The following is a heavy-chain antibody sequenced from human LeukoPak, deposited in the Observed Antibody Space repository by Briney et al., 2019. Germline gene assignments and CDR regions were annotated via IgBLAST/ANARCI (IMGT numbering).Heavy chain of an antibody. CDR3: ARGATDVTRWFDP. V-gene: IGHV3-21*01. D-gene: IGHD1-1*01. J-gene: IGHJ5*02. Sequence: GGSLRLSCAASGFTFNTYSMSWVRQAPGKGLEWVSIISRASESIFYADSVKGRFTISRDNAKNSLYLQMNGLRAEDTAVYYCARGATDVTRWFDPWGQGTLVIVSS. CDR2: ISRASESI. CDR1: GFTFNTYS.